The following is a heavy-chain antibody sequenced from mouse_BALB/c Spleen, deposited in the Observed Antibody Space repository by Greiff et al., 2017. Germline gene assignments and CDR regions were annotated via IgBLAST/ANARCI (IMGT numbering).Heavy chain of an antibody. CDR3: ARGYSWFAY. J-gene: IGHJ3*01. V-gene: IGHV14-3*02. Sequence: VQLQQSGAELVKPGASVKLSCTASGFNIQDTYMHWVKQRPEQGLEWIGRIDPANGNTKYDPKFQGKATITADTSSNTAYLQRSSLTSEATAVYYCARGYSWFAYWGQGTLVTVSA. CDR1: GFNIQDTY. CDR2: IDPANGNT.